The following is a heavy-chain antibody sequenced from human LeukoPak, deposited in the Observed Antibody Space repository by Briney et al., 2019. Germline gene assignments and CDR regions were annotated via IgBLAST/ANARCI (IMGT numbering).Heavy chain of an antibody. CDR2: IIPIFGTA. J-gene: IGHJ2*01. CDR3: ARDIHSSGWRDWYFDL. D-gene: IGHD6-19*01. Sequence: GSSVKVSCKASGGTFSSYAISWVRQAPGQGLEWMGGIIPIFGTANYAQKFQGRVTITTDESTSTAYMELSSLRSEDTAVYYCARDIHSSGWRDWYFDLWGRGTLVTVSP. V-gene: IGHV1-69*05. CDR1: GGTFSSYA.